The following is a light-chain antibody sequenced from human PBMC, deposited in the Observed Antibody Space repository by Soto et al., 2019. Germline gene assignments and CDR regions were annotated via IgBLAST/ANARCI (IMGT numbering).Light chain of an antibody. V-gene: IGLV7-46*01. J-gene: IGLJ2*01. Sequence: QAVVTQEPSLTVSPGGTVTLTCGSTTGPVTSGHYPYWFQQKPGQAPRTLIFDTSQKHSWTPARFSGSLLGGKAALTLSGAQADDEADYYCLLCYRSSRPLTFGVFGGGTKVTVL. CDR2: DTS. CDR3: LLCYRSSRPLTFGV. CDR1: TGPVTSGHY.